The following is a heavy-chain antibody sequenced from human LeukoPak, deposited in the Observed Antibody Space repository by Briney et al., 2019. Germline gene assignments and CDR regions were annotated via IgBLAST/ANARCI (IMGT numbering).Heavy chain of an antibody. Sequence: PSETLSLTCAVYGGSFSGYYWSWIRQPPGKGLEWIGEINHSGSTNYNPSLKSRVTISVDTAKNQFSLSLDCVTAADTAVYYCARGLASGYPPIPFDYWGQGTLVTVSS. V-gene: IGHV4-34*01. D-gene: IGHD3-3*01. CDR3: ARGLASGYPPIPFDY. J-gene: IGHJ4*02. CDR1: GGSFSGYY. CDR2: INHSGST.